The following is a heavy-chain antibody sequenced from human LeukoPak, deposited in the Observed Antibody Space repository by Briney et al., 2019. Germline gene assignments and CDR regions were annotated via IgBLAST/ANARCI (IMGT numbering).Heavy chain of an antibody. Sequence: PSETLSLTCTVSGGSISTGTYYWGSIRQPPGQGLEWIGSIFYDGSTYYKASLKSRVTISVDKSKNQFSLRLSSVTAADTAVYYCARDGQQLVRGDWFDAWGQGTLVTVSS. CDR1: GGSISTGTYY. D-gene: IGHD6-13*01. J-gene: IGHJ5*02. V-gene: IGHV4-39*07. CDR2: IFYDGST. CDR3: ARDGQQLVRGDWFDA.